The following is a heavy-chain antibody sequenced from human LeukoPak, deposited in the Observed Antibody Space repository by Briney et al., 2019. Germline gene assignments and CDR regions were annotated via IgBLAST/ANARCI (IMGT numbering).Heavy chain of an antibody. Sequence: PGGSLRLSCAASGFIFSSHNMNWVRQAPGKGLEWIGSIYYSGSTYYNPSLKSRVTISVDTSKNQFSLKLSSVTAADTAVYYCARLITIFGVVINSDWGQGTLVTVSS. V-gene: IGHV4-39*01. D-gene: IGHD3-3*01. CDR1: GFIFSSHN. CDR2: IYYSGST. CDR3: ARLITIFGVVINSD. J-gene: IGHJ4*02.